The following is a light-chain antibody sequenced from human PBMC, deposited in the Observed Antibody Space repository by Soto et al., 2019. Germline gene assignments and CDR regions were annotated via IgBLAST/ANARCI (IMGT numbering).Light chain of an antibody. V-gene: IGKV1-9*01. CDR1: QGISSY. CDR2: AAS. J-gene: IGKJ4*01. Sequence: DIQLTQSPSLLSASVGDRVTITCRASQGISSYLAWYQQKPGKAPKLLIYAASTLQSGVPSRFSGSGSGTEFTLTISSLQPEDFATYYCQQLNSYPRLTFGGGTKVEIK. CDR3: QQLNSYPRLT.